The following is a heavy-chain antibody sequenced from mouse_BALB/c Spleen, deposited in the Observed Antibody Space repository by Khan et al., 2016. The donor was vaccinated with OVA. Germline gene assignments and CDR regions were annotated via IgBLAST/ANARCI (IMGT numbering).Heavy chain of an antibody. CDR3: SRVGPFPGNYGALFAY. CDR1: GYTFTSYT. V-gene: IGHV1-4*01. Sequence: QVQLQQPGAELARPGASVKMSCKASGYTFTSYTIHWVKQRPGQGLEWIGYINPSNIYTNYNQKFRDKATLTADKSSRTAYIQLSSLTSEDSAVYYCSRVGPFPGNYGALFAYWGQVTLVTVSA. D-gene: IGHD2-1*01. CDR2: INPSNIYT. J-gene: IGHJ3*01.